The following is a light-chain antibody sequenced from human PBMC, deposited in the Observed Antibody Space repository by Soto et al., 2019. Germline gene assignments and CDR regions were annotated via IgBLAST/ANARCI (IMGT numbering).Light chain of an antibody. V-gene: IGLV2-14*01. J-gene: IGLJ1*01. Sequence: QSALTQPASVSGSPGQSITISCTGTSGDVGAYDFVSWYQHHPGKAPRLVIYDVSRRPAGASDRFSGSKSGSTASLTISSLQAEDEADYYCCSYAGSRAYLFGTGTKLTVL. CDR3: CSYAGSRAYL. CDR1: SGDVGAYDF. CDR2: DVS.